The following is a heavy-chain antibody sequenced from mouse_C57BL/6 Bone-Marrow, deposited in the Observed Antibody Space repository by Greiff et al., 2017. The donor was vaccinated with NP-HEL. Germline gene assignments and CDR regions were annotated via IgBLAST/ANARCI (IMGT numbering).Heavy chain of an antibody. Sequence: VQLQESGAELARPGASVKLSCKASGYTFTSYGISWVKQRTGQGLEWIGEIYPRSGNTYYNEKFKGKATLTADKSSSTAYMELRSLTSEDSAVYFCARKGNSSGYVDYWGQGTTLTVSS. CDR3: ARKGNSSGYVDY. CDR1: GYTFTSYG. D-gene: IGHD3-2*02. CDR2: IYPRSGNT. J-gene: IGHJ2*01. V-gene: IGHV1-81*01.